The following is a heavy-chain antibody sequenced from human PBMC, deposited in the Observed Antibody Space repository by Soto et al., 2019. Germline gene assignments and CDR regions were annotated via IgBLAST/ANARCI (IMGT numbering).Heavy chain of an antibody. Sequence: EVQLVESGGDLVKPGGSLRLSCAASGFTFSHYSMNWVRQAPGKGLEWVSSISSSSNYIYYADSLKGRFTISRDNAKNSLYLQMNSRRVEDTAVYYCAIRGLDTAMVDGRFDYWGQGTLVTVSS. CDR3: AIRGLDTAMVDGRFDY. CDR1: GFTFSHYS. V-gene: IGHV3-21*01. D-gene: IGHD5-18*01. CDR2: ISSSSNYI. J-gene: IGHJ4*02.